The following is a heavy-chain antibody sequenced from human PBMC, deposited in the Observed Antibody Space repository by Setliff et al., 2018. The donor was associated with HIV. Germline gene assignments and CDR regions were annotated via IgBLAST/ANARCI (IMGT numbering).Heavy chain of an antibody. J-gene: IGHJ4*02. Sequence: PGGSLRLSCAASTFSVSEYAMSWVRQAPGKGLEWVSAVSNTGRRTFYADSVKGRFTISKDNFENVVYLQMISLRADDTAVYYCAKSLLVAGNDYWGQGTLVTVS. CDR1: TFSVSEYA. CDR3: AKSLLVAGNDY. V-gene: IGHV3-23*05. D-gene: IGHD2-8*02. CDR2: VSNTGRRT.